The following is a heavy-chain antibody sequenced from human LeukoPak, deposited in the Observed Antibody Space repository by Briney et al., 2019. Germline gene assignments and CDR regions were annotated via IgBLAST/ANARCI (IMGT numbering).Heavy chain of an antibody. Sequence: ASVKVPCKASGYTFTRYGIRWVRQAPGQGLEWMGWISAYNGNTKYAQKLQGRVTMTTDTSTSTAYMELRSLRSGDTAVYYCAREGRSSGWYLSDYWGQGTLVTVSS. CDR2: ISAYNGNT. V-gene: IGHV1-18*01. CDR3: AREGRSSGWYLSDY. J-gene: IGHJ4*02. D-gene: IGHD6-19*01. CDR1: GYTFTRYG.